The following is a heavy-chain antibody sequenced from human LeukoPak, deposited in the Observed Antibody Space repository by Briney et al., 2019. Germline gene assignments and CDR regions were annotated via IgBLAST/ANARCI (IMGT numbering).Heavy chain of an antibody. CDR3: AKLEYSSSSHFDY. CDR1: GFTFSSYA. Sequence: HPGGSLRLSCAASGFTFSSYAMSWVCQAPGKGLEWVSAISGSGGSTYYADSVKGRFTISGDNSKNTLYLQMNSLRVEDTAVYYCAKLEYSSSSHFDYWGQGTLVTVSS. D-gene: IGHD6-6*01. CDR2: ISGSGGST. V-gene: IGHV3-23*01. J-gene: IGHJ4*02.